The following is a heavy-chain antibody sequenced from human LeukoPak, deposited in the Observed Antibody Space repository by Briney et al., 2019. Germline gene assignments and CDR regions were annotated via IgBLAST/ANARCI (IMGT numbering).Heavy chain of an antibody. CDR1: GGSISSYY. D-gene: IGHD6-19*01. CDR3: AGSIAVAGTLDAFDI. CDR2: IYYSGST. J-gene: IGHJ3*02. Sequence: PSETLSLTCTVSGGSISSYYWSWIRQPPGKGPEWIGYIYYSGSTNYNPSLKSRVTISVDTSKNQFSLKLSSVTAADTAVYYCAGSIAVAGTLDAFDIWGQGTMVTVSS. V-gene: IGHV4-59*01.